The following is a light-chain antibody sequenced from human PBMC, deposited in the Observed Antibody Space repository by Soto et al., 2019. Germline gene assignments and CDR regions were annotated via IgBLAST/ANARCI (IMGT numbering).Light chain of an antibody. CDR3: NSYTSSSTYV. J-gene: IGLJ1*01. CDR2: DVS. CDR1: SSDVGGYNY. Sequence: QSVLTPPASVSGSPGQSISISCTGTSSDVGGYNYVSWYQQHPDKAPKLMIYDVSNRPSGVSNRFSGSKSGNTASLTISGLQAEDEADYYCNSYTSSSTYVFGTGTKVTVL. V-gene: IGLV2-14*01.